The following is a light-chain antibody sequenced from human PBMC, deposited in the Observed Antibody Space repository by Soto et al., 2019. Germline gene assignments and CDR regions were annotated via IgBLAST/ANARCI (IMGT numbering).Light chain of an antibody. V-gene: IGLV2-8*01. CDR3: SSYAGSNNLYV. J-gene: IGLJ1*01. Sequence: QSVLTQPPSASGSPGQSATISCTGTSSDVGGYNYVSWYQQHPGKAPKLMIYEVSKRPSGVPDRFSGSKPGNTASLTVSGLQAEDEADYYCSSYAGSNNLYVFGTGTKVTVL. CDR2: EVS. CDR1: SSDVGGYNY.